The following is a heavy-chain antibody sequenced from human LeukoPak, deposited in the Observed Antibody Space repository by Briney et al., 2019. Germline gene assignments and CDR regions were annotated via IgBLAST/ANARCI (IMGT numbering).Heavy chain of an antibody. D-gene: IGHD6-13*01. Sequence: PGGSLRLSCAASGFTFSSYGMHWVRQAPGKGLEWVAFIRYDGSNKYYADSVKGRFTISRDNSKNTLYLQMNSLRAEDTAVYYRAKDSPNDHIAAAGHPPDYWGQGTLVTVSS. CDR2: IRYDGSNK. V-gene: IGHV3-30*02. CDR3: AKDSPNDHIAAAGHPPDY. CDR1: GFTFSSYG. J-gene: IGHJ4*02.